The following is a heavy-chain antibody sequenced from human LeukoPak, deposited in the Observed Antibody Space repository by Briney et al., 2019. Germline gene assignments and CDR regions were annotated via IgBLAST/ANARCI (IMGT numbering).Heavy chain of an antibody. J-gene: IGHJ5*02. Sequence: GGSLRLSCAASGFTFNRYNMNWVRRAPGKGLEWVSSISTSSSYIYYADSVRGRFTISRDNAKKSLYLQMNSLRAEDTAVYSCARGADGVSSNSRGWFDPWDQGTLVTVSS. CDR1: GFTFNRYN. V-gene: IGHV3-21*01. CDR3: ARGADGVSSNSRGWFDP. CDR2: ISTSSSYI. D-gene: IGHD2-15*01.